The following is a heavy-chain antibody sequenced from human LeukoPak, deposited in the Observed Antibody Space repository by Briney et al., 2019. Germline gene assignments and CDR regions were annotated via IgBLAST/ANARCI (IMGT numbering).Heavy chain of an antibody. CDR2: IHYSGST. Sequence: SETLSLTCTVSGGSISGYYWSWVRHPPGRGREGLGYIHYSGSTNYNASLKSRVTISVDTSKNQFSLKLSSVTAADTAVYYCARDKPGSPDAFDIWGQGTLVIVSS. J-gene: IGHJ3*02. D-gene: IGHD1-26*01. CDR1: GGSISGYY. CDR3: ARDKPGSPDAFDI. V-gene: IGHV4-59*01.